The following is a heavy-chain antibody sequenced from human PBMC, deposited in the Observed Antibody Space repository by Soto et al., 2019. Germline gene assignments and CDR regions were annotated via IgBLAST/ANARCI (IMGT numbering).Heavy chain of an antibody. D-gene: IGHD1-1*01. Sequence: EVQLVESGGALVQPGGSLRVSCAASGFSVSNNYMSWVRQAPGKGLEWVACIYSGGDTFYADSVKGRFSISRDKSRNTLDLQMNSLRVEDTAVYYCAVRWKWGQGTLVTVSS. J-gene: IGHJ4*02. CDR1: GFSVSNNY. V-gene: IGHV3-66*01. CDR2: IYSGGDT. CDR3: AVRWK.